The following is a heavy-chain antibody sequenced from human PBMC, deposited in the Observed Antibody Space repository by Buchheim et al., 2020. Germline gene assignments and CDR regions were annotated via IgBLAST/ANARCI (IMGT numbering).Heavy chain of an antibody. Sequence: EVQLVESGGDLVQPGGSLRLSCAASGFTFNIFSMNWVRQAPGKGLEWVSYISPSGRPIYYTDSVKGRFTISIDNDTNSLYLQMNNLRAEDTAVYYCARETDYFDYWGQGAL. CDR1: GFTFNIFS. V-gene: IGHV3-48*01. CDR3: ARETDYFDY. CDR2: ISPSGRPI. J-gene: IGHJ4*02.